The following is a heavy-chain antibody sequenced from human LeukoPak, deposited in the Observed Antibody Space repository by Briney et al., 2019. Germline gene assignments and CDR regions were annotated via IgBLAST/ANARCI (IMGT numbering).Heavy chain of an antibody. CDR2: ISWNSGNI. CDR3: AKGYCSSTSCYFDY. CDR1: GFIFDDYA. J-gene: IGHJ4*02. V-gene: IGHV3-9*01. Sequence: QPGGSLRLSCAASGFIFDDYAMHWVRQGPGKGLEWVSGISWNSGNIGYADSVKGRFTISRDNAKNSLYLQMNSLRPEDTALYYCAKGYCSSTSCYFDYWGQGTLVTVSS. D-gene: IGHD2-2*01.